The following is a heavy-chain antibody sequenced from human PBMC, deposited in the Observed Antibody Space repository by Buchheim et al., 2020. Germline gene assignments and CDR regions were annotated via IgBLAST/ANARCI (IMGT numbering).Heavy chain of an antibody. J-gene: IGHJ6*02. D-gene: IGHD6-19*01. Sequence: EVQLLESGGGLVQPGGSLRLSCAVSGFTFSSYAMSWVRQAPGKGLEWVSAISGSGGSTYYADSVKGRFPISRDHSKNTLYLKMNSLRAEDTAVYYCAKDVGSGWSIYYYYGMDVWGQGTT. V-gene: IGHV3-23*01. CDR3: AKDVGSGWSIYYYYGMDV. CDR1: GFTFSSYA. CDR2: ISGSGGST.